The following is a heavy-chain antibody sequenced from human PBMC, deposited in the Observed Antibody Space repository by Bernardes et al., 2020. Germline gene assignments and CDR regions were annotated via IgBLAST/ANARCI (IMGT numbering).Heavy chain of an antibody. CDR2: IYPIDSVI. Sequence: GESLKISCQGSGYNFATSWIAWVRQMPGQGLEWMGMIYPIDSVIRYSPSFQGQVTISADESIGTAYLQWSSLKASDTGVYYCVRDQGGVVACSGGNCFSSWFDPWGLGTLVTVSS. V-gene: IGHV5-51*01. CDR1: GYNFATSW. J-gene: IGHJ5*02. CDR3: VRDQGGVVACSGGNCFSSWFDP. D-gene: IGHD2-15*01.